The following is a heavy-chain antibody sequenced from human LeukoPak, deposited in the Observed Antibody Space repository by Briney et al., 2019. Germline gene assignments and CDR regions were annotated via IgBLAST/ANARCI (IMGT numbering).Heavy chain of an antibody. CDR1: GFTFNNYG. Sequence: GGSLRLSCAASGFTFNNYGMHWVRQAPGRGLEWVSVISGSSGTTYYADSVRGRFTISRDNSKNTLYLQMNSLRAEDAAVYYCAKGMTTVTTRGSFDCWGQGTLVTVSS. CDR3: AKGMTTVTTRGSFDC. J-gene: IGHJ4*02. CDR2: ISGSSGTT. V-gene: IGHV3-23*01. D-gene: IGHD4-17*01.